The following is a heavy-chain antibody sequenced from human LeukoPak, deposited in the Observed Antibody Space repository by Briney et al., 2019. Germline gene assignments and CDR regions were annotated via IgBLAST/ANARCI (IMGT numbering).Heavy chain of an antibody. V-gene: IGHV3-7*01. J-gene: IGHJ4*02. CDR1: GFTFSSYW. CDR3: ARGEYYNDSGNYYRGIDY. Sequence: GGSLRLSCAASGFTFSSYWMSWVRQAPGKGLEWVANIKQDGSEKYYVDSVKGRFTISRDNAKNSLYLQMNSLRAEDTAVYYCARGEYYNDSGNYYRGIDYWGQGTLVTVSS. D-gene: IGHD3-10*01. CDR2: IKQDGSEK.